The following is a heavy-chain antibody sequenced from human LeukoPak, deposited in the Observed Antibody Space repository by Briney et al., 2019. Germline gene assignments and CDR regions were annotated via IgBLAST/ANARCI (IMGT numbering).Heavy chain of an antibody. CDR3: ATGLGETGHYEFYYGMDV. CDR1: GFTFSSYA. J-gene: IGHJ6*02. Sequence: GGSLRLSCAASGFTFSSYAMSWVRQAPGKGLEWVSAISGSGGSTYYADSVKGRFTISRDNSKNKVYLQMNKLRAEDTAVYYCATGLGETGHYEFYYGMDVWGQGTTVIVSS. CDR2: ISGSGGST. V-gene: IGHV3-23*01. D-gene: IGHD3/OR15-3a*01.